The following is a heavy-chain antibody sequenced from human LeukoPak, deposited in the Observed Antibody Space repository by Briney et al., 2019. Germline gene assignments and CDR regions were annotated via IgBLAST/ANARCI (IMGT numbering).Heavy chain of an antibody. CDR3: TTYDFWSDYGGFDY. D-gene: IGHD3-3*01. CDR1: GFTFSNAW. Sequence: GGSLRLSCAASGFTFSNAWMSWVRQAPGKGLEWVGRIKSKTDGGTTDYAAPVKGRFSISRDDSKNMLYLQMNSLKTEDTAVYYCTTYDFWSDYGGFDYWGQGTLVTVSS. J-gene: IGHJ4*02. V-gene: IGHV3-15*01. CDR2: IKSKTDGGTT.